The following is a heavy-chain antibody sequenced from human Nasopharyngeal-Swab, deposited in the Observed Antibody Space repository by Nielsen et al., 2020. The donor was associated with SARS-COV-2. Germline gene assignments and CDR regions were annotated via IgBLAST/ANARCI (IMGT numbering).Heavy chain of an antibody. V-gene: IGHV4-38-2*01. CDR1: GYSISSGYY. J-gene: IGHJ4*02. D-gene: IGHD5-18*01. Sequence: SETLSLTCAVSGYSISSGYYWGWIRQPPGKGLKWIGSIYHSGSTYYNPSLKSRVTISVDTSKNQFSLKLSPVTAADTAVYYCARLGYSYGHFDYWGQGTLVTVSS. CDR3: ARLGYSYGHFDY. CDR2: IYHSGST.